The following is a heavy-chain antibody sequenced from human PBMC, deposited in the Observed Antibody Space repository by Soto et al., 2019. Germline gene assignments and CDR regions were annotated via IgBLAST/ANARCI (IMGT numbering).Heavy chain of an antibody. V-gene: IGHV3-53*04. CDR1: GFSVSTPY. CDR3: ATHSGSYPPLYYYYGMDV. CDR2: IYSGGGT. D-gene: IGHD1-26*01. Sequence: EVQLVESGGGLVQPGGSLRLSCAASGFSVSTPYMNWVRQAPGKGLERVSVIYSGGGTYYADSVKGRFTISRHNSNNTLSLQMNSLRPEDTAVYYCATHSGSYPPLYYYYGMDVWGQGTTVTVSS. J-gene: IGHJ6*02.